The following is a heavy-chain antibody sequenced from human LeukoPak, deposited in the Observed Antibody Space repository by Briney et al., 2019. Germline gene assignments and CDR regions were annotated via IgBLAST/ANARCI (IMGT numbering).Heavy chain of an antibody. CDR2: IVPSVDIA. J-gene: IGHJ3*01. Sequence: ASVKVSCKASGGTFRRCTIIWVRQAPGQGLEWMGRIVPSVDIANYAQKFQGRVTIIADKSTSTAYMDLSSLRSEDTAVYYCATIVAAATNDAFDLWGQGTMVTVSS. CDR3: ATIVAAATNDAFDL. V-gene: IGHV1-69*02. CDR1: GGTFRRCT. D-gene: IGHD1-26*01.